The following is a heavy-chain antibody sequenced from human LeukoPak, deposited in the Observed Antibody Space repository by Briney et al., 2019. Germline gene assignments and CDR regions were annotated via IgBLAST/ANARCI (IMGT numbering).Heavy chain of an antibody. D-gene: IGHD3-22*01. CDR3: AAASVHYFDSSGYYFYFEF. CDR2: IYYSGTT. CDR1: GDSINSESFF. V-gene: IGHV4-39*01. J-gene: IGHJ4*02. Sequence: PSETLSLTCAVSGDSINSESFFWGWLRQPPGKGLEWIGSIYYSGTTYYNPSLKSRVSVSVDTSNNQFSLRLRSVTAADTAVYFCAAASVHYFDSSGYYFYFEFWGQGTLAPSPQ.